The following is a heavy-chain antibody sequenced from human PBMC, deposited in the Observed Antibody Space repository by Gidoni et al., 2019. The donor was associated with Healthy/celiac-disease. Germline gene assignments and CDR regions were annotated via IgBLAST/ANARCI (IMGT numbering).Heavy chain of an antibody. CDR3: ATSKPADYYYYGMDV. J-gene: IGHJ6*02. Sequence: QVQLQESGPGLVKPSQTLSLTRTVSGGSISSGGYYWSLIRQHPGKGLEWIGYIYYSGSTYYNPSLKSRVTISVDTSKNQFSLKLSSVTAADTAVYYCATSKPADYYYYGMDVWGQGTTVTVSS. V-gene: IGHV4-31*03. CDR2: IYYSGST. CDR1: GGSISSGGYY. D-gene: IGHD2-2*01.